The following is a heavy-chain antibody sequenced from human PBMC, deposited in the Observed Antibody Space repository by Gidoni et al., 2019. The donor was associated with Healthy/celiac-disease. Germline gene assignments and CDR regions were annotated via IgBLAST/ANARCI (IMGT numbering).Heavy chain of an antibody. CDR2: ISSSGSTI. D-gene: IGHD3-22*01. Sequence: EVQLVESGGGLVQPGGSLRLSCAASGFTSSSYEMNWVRQAPGKGLEWVSYISSSGSTIYHADSVQGRFTISRDNAKNSLYLQMNSLRAEDTAVYYCARRTYYYDRRLDPWGQGTLVTVSS. J-gene: IGHJ5*02. CDR3: ARRTYYYDRRLDP. CDR1: GFTSSSYE. V-gene: IGHV3-48*03.